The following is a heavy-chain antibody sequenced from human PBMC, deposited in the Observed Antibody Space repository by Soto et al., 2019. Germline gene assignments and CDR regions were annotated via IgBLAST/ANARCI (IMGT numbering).Heavy chain of an antibody. CDR3: ARVGVWRGHGGYDY. CDR2: IGTAGDT. D-gene: IGHD3-3*01. CDR1: GFTFSSYD. Sequence: EVQLVESGGGLVQPGGSLRLSCAASGFTFSSYDMHWVRQATGKGLEWVSAIGTAGDTYYPGSVKGRFTISRENAKNTLYLQMNSRRAGDTAVYYCARVGVWRGHGGYDYWGQGTLVTVSS. J-gene: IGHJ4*02. V-gene: IGHV3-13*01.